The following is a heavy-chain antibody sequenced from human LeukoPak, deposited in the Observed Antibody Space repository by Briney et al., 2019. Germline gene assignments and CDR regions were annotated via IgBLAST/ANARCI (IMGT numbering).Heavy chain of an antibody. Sequence: PSETLSLTCSVSGGSISSYYWNWIRQSPGKGLEWIAYIHSSGSTSYNPSLKSRVTISDDTSKNQFSLKLTSVTAADTAVYYCVSGPSPETFQYWGQGTLVTVSS. V-gene: IGHV4-59*01. CDR2: IHSSGST. J-gene: IGHJ1*01. CDR1: GGSISSYY. CDR3: VSGPSPETFQY.